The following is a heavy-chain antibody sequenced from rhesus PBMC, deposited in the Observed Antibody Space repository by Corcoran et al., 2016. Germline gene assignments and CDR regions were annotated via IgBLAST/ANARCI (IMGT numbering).Heavy chain of an antibody. CDR2: ISNRVGST. D-gene: IGHD3-28*01. CDR1: GVTFSSYG. V-gene: IGHV3S5*01. CDR3: AKGRYYYDSGYYKPFDY. Sequence: DVQLVESGGGLVQPGGSLRLSCAASGVTFSSYGMSWVRQAPGKGLEWLSYISNRVGSTHHPVSVKGRFTISRDNSKNSLSLQMNSLRAEDTAVYYCAKGRYYYDSGYYKPFDYWGQGVLVTVSS. J-gene: IGHJ4*01.